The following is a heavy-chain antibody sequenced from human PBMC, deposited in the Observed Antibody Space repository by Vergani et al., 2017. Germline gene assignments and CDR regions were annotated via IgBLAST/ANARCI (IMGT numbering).Heavy chain of an antibody. CDR3: AIGLPGVAESDAFEI. D-gene: IGHD3-3*01. J-gene: IGHJ3*02. Sequence: VQLVESGGGLVQPGGSLRLSCAASGFTFSSYSMNWVRQAPGKGLEWVAVIWYDGSNKYYADSVKGRFTISRDNSKNTLCLQMNSLRAEDTAVYYCAIGLPGVAESDAFEIWGQGTMVTVSS. CDR2: IWYDGSNK. V-gene: IGHV3-33*08. CDR1: GFTFSSYS.